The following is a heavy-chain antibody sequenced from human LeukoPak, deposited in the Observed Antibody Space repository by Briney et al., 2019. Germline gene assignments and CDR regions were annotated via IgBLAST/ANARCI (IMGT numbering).Heavy chain of an antibody. J-gene: IGHJ6*03. CDR1: GYTFTGYY. V-gene: IGHV1-2*02. CDR2: INPNSGGT. D-gene: IGHD4-11*01. Sequence: GASVKVSCKASGYTFTGYYMHWVRQAPGQGLEWMGWINPNSGGTNYAQKFQGRVTMTRDTSISTAYMELSRLRSDDTAVYYCARDYHYSNQHYYYYYMDVWGKGTTVTVSS. CDR3: ARDYHYSNQHYYYYYMDV.